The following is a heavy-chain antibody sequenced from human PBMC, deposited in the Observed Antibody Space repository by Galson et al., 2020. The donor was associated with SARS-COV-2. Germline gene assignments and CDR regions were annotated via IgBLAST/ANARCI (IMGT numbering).Heavy chain of an antibody. V-gene: IGHV4-59*01. D-gene: IGHD4-17*01. CDR3: ARDPAPLYGDNYYYGMDV. Sequence: ETSETLSLTCSVSDGPMSSYYWSWIRQPPGKGLEWIGYISYSGSAHYNPPLRSRVTISVDLSKNQFSLKVTSVTAADTAVYYCARDPAPLYGDNYYYGMDVWGRGTTVTVSS. CDR2: ISYSGSA. CDR1: DGPMSSYY. J-gene: IGHJ6*02.